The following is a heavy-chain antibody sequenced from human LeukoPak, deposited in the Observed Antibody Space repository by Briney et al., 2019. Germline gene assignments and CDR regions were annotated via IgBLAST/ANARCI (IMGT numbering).Heavy chain of an antibody. CDR3: VREEWCSNCDCYLNAFDI. Sequence: ASVKVSCKASDNTFAGKGVIWVRQAPGQGLEWMAYISPYSGKTKYGQKIQGRVTVTTDTTTTTSYLDLRRLTSDDTAVYYCVREEWCSNCDCYLNAFDIWGQGKMVTVSS. CDR1: DNTFAGKG. V-gene: IGHV1-18*01. D-gene: IGHD2-8*02. CDR2: ISPYSGKT. J-gene: IGHJ3*02.